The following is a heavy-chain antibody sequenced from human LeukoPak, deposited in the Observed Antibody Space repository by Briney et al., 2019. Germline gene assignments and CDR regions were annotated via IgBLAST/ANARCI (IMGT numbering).Heavy chain of an antibody. CDR2: ISGRGGST. V-gene: IGHV3-23*01. Sequence: PGGSLRLSCAASGFTFSSYAMSWVRQAPGKGLEWVSAISGRGGSTYYADSVKGRFTISRDNSKNTLYLQMNSLRAEDTAVYYCAKTTLVRGVRFDYWGQGTLVTVSS. CDR3: AKTTLVRGVRFDY. D-gene: IGHD3-10*01. CDR1: GFTFSSYA. J-gene: IGHJ4*02.